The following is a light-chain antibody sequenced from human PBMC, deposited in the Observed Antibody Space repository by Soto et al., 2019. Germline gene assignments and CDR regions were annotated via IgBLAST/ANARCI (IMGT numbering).Light chain of an antibody. CDR1: QSISSY. V-gene: IGKV1-39*01. CDR2: AAS. Sequence: DIQMTQSPSSLSASVGDRVTITCRASQSISSYLSWYQHRLGKAPRLLIYAASALQGGVPSRFSGSGSGSDFTLTISSLQPEDFATYYCQQTYTLPQTFGQGTKVEIK. J-gene: IGKJ1*01. CDR3: QQTYTLPQT.